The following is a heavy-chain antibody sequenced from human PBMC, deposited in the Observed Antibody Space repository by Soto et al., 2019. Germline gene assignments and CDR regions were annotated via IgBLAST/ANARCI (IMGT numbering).Heavy chain of an antibody. CDR1: GFTFSSYA. J-gene: IGHJ6*02. CDR2: IIPIFGTA. D-gene: IGHD3-16*02. Sequence: VQLLESGGGLVQPGGSLRLSCAASGFTFSSYAMSWVRQAPGKGLEWMGGIIPIFGTANYAQKFQGRVTITADESTSTAYMELSSLRSEDTAVYYCARNVWGSYHLYGMDVWGQGTTVTVSS. CDR3: ARNVWGSYHLYGMDV. V-gene: IGHV1-69*01.